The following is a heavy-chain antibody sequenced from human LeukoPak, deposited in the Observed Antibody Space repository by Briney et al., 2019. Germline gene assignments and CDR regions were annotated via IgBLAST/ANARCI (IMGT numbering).Heavy chain of an antibody. J-gene: IGHJ3*02. V-gene: IGHV1-18*01. CDR3: ARSSGPSSAFDI. D-gene: IGHD6-6*01. Sequence: ASVTVSSKASGYTFTIYGISWVRQAPGQELEWMGWISAYNGNTNYAQKLQGRVTMTTDTSTSTAYMELRSLRSDDTAVYYCARSSGPSSAFDIWGQGTMVTVSS. CDR1: GYTFTIYG. CDR2: ISAYNGNT.